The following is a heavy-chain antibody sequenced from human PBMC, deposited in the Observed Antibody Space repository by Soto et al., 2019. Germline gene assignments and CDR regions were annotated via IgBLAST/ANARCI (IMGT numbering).Heavy chain of an antibody. V-gene: IGHV1-69*13. J-gene: IGHJ6*02. Sequence: GASVKVSCKPSGRPFTNYAFRWVRQAPGQGLEWMGGIIPIFGPPDYAQNFQGRVTITADESTRTASMELSSLRSDDTAVYYCARERSVGYCITTTCPKPFYYYAMDVWGQGTTVTVSS. D-gene: IGHD2-2*01. CDR3: ARERSVGYCITTTCPKPFYYYAMDV. CDR1: GRPFTNYA. CDR2: IIPIFGPP.